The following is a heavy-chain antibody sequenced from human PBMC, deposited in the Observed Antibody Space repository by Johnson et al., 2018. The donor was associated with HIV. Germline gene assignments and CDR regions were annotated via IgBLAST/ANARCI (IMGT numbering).Heavy chain of an antibody. D-gene: IGHD2-8*01. CDR1: GFTFSTYW. CDR3: ATRDPTYRPGVFDI. V-gene: IGHV3-7*01. Sequence: VVSGGSLRLSCAVSGFTFSTYWMTWVRQAPGNGLEWVANIKQDGSEKYYVDSVKGRFTISRDNAKNSLYLQMNSLRAEDTAVYYCATRDPTYRPGVFDIWGQGTMVTVSS. J-gene: IGHJ3*02. CDR2: IKQDGSEK.